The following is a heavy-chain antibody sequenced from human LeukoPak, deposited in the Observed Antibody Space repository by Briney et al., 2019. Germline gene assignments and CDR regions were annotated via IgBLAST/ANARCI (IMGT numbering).Heavy chain of an antibody. J-gene: IGHJ4*02. CDR2: ISNDGSNK. V-gene: IGHV3-30*04. D-gene: IGHD6-19*01. CDR3: GRFGYVAGVDL. CDR1: GFTFSSYT. Sequence: GGSLRLSCAASGFTFSSYTMHWVRQAPGKGLEWVAVISNDGSNKYYADSVKGRFTISRDNTKNTLYLQMNSLRAEDTAVYHRGRFGYVAGVDLWGQGTLVTVSS.